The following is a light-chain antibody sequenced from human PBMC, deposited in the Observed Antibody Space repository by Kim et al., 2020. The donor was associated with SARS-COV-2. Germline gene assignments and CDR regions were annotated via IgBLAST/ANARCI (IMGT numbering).Light chain of an antibody. V-gene: IGLV3-21*04. CDR1: SIGSKS. J-gene: IGLJ2*01. Sequence: PGKTDRITCGGNSIGSKSGHWYQQRPGQAPVLVIYYDSDRPSGIPERFSGSNSGNTATLTISRVEAGDEADYYCQVWDSSSDHRVVFGGGTQLTVL. CDR3: QVWDSSSDHRVV. CDR2: YDS.